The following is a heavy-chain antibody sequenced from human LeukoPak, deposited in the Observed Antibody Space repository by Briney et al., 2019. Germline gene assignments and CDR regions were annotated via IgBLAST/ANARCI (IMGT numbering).Heavy chain of an antibody. Sequence: GGSLRLCCEAYGFSFSSYRMTWVRQTPVKGLAWVPNINQDGSEKYYVDSVKGRFTISRDNARNSLYLQMNSLRVEDTAIYYCARDYVWGSSESDYWGQGTLVTVSS. CDR1: GFSFSSYR. CDR2: INQDGSEK. J-gene: IGHJ4*02. V-gene: IGHV3-7*01. CDR3: ARDYVWGSSESDY. D-gene: IGHD7-27*01.